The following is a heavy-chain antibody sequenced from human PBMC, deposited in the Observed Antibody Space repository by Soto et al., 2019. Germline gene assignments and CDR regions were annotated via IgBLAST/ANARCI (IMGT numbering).Heavy chain of an antibody. V-gene: IGHV3-49*04. CDR3: TSGYMALKAX. D-gene: IGHD6-13*01. J-gene: IGHJ4*02. CDR1: GFTFGDCA. Sequence: GSLRLSCTASGFTFGDCAMSWVRQAPGKGLEWISFIRNKAYRGTTKYAASVRCRFTISRYDSKSIAYLQMNSLKTEDTAVSYCTSGYMALKAXWGQGTLVTVS. CDR2: IRNKAYRGTT.